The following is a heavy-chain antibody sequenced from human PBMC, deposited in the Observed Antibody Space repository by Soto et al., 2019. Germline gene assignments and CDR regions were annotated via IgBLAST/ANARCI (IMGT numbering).Heavy chain of an antibody. V-gene: IGHV3-33*01. Sequence: QVQLVESGGGVVQPGRSLRLSCAASGFTFSSYGMHWVRQAPGKGLEWVAVIWYDGSNKYYADSVKGRFTISRDNSKNTLYLQMNSLRAEDTAVYYCARTTVTTYYYYYVDVWGKGTTVTVSS. CDR3: ARTTVTTYYYYYVDV. CDR1: GFTFSSYG. D-gene: IGHD4-17*01. J-gene: IGHJ6*03. CDR2: IWYDGSNK.